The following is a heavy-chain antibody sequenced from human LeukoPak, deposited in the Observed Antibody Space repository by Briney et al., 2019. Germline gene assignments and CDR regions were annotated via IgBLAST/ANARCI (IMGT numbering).Heavy chain of an antibody. D-gene: IGHD2-2*01. Sequence: ASVKVSCKASGYTFTSYYMHWVRQAPGQGLEWMGIINPSGGSTSYAQKFQGRVTMTRDMSTSTVYMELSSLKSEDTAVYYCARDGYCSSTSCYGGHRLDPWGQGTLVTVSS. J-gene: IGHJ5*02. CDR1: GYTFTSYY. CDR3: ARDGYCSSTSCYGGHRLDP. CDR2: INPSGGST. V-gene: IGHV1-46*01.